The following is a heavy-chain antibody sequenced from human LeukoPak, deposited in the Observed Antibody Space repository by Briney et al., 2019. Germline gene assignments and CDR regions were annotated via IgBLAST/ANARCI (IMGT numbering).Heavy chain of an antibody. CDR2: TTGSGRTT. J-gene: IGHJ6*02. Sequence: GGSLRLSCAAYGFTFSNYAMTWVRQAPGRGREWVSATTGSGRTTYYADSVMGRFTISRDNSKNTLYLQMNSLRAEDTAVYYCAKLQSDGLRTYYGMDVWGQGTTVTVSS. CDR1: GFTFSNYA. D-gene: IGHD4-17*01. V-gene: IGHV3-23*01. CDR3: AKLQSDGLRTYYGMDV.